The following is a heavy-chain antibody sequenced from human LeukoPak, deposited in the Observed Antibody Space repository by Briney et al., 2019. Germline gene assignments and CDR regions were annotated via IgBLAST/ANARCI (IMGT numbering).Heavy chain of an antibody. V-gene: IGHV1-46*01. CDR2: INPSGGST. Sequence: ASVKVSCKASGYTFTSYYTHWVRQAPGQGLEWMGIINPSGGSTSYAQKFQGRVTMTRDTSTSTVYMELSSLRSEDTAVYYCARALRWTSGSLYYFDYWGQGTLVTVSS. J-gene: IGHJ4*02. CDR1: GYTFTSYY. CDR3: ARALRWTSGSLYYFDY. D-gene: IGHD1-26*01.